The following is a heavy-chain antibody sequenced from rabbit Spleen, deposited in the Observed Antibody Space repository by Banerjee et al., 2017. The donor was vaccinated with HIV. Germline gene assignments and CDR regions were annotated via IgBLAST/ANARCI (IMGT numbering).Heavy chain of an antibody. D-gene: IGHD4-1*01. CDR1: GFSLFYYW. Sequence: QSLEESRGGLVKPGGTLTLTCKASGFSLFYYWMCWVRQAPGKGLDLIGCIYAGDGNTYYASWVNGRFTISRSTSLATVTLQVTSLTAADTATYFCARDLAGIIGWNFNLWGPGTLVTVS. V-gene: IGHV1S43*01. CDR3: ARDLAGIIGWNFNL. J-gene: IGHJ4*01. CDR2: IYAGDGNT.